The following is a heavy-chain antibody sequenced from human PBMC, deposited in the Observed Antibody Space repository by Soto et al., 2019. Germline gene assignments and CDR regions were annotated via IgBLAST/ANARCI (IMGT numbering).Heavy chain of an antibody. J-gene: IGHJ2*01. D-gene: IGHD5-12*01. CDR1: GFTFSTYC. V-gene: IGHV3-21*01. Sequence: EVQLVESGGGLVKPGGSLRLSCAASGFTFSTYCMNWVRQAPGRGLEWVSYISESSSHIYYGDLVRGRFIISRDNAKNSVYLQMNSLRAEDTAVYYCARDGSKWLKYGYFDLWGRGTLVTVSS. CDR3: ARDGSKWLKYGYFDL. CDR2: ISESSSHI.